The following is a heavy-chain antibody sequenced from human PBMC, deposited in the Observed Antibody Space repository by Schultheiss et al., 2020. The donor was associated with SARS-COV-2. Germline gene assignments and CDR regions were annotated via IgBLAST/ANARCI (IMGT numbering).Heavy chain of an antibody. D-gene: IGHD2-15*01. Sequence: GGSLRLSCAASGFTFSSYGMHWVRQAPGKGLEWVAVIWYDGSNKYYADSVKGRFTISRDNSKNTLYLQMNSLRAEDTAVYYCARWVAATLNGFDYWGQGTLVTVSS. CDR2: IWYDGSNK. V-gene: IGHV3-33*01. J-gene: IGHJ4*02. CDR1: GFTFSSYG. CDR3: ARWVAATLNGFDY.